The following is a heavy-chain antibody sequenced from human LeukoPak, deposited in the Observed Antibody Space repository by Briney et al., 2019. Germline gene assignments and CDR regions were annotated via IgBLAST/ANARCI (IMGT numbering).Heavy chain of an antibody. V-gene: IGHV3-15*01. D-gene: IGHD5-12*01. Sequence: NPGGSLRLSCAASGFTFSNAWMSWVRQAPGKGLEWVGRIKSKTDGGTTDYAAPVKGRFTISRDDSKNTLYLQMNSLRAEDTAVYYCAKVVAAVVATTTPDLYYFDYWGQGTLVTVSS. J-gene: IGHJ4*02. CDR1: GFTFSNAW. CDR2: IKSKTDGGTT. CDR3: AKVVAAVVATTTPDLYYFDY.